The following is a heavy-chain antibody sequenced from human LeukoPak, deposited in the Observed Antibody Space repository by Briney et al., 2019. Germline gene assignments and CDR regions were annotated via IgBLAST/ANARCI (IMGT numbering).Heavy chain of an antibody. CDR1: GYTFTSYG. CDR2: ISAYNGNT. J-gene: IGHJ5*02. V-gene: IGHV1-18*01. Sequence: ASVKVSCRASGYTFTSYGISWVRQAPGQGLEWMGWISAYNGNTNYAQKLQGRVTMTTDTSTSTAYMELRSLRSDDTAVYYCARAGETIFGAPNWFNPWGQGTLVTVSS. CDR3: ARAGETIFGAPNWFNP. D-gene: IGHD3-3*01.